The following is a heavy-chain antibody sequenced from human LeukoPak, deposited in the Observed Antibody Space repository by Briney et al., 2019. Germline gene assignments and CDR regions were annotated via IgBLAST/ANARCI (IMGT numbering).Heavy chain of an antibody. D-gene: IGHD3-16*01. V-gene: IGHV4-4*02. Sequence: SGTLSLTCAVSGGSISSSNWWSWVRQPPGKGLEWIGEIYHSGSTNYNPSLKSRVTISVDKSKNQFSLKLSSVTAADTAVYYCASPSHYDYVWGSHGYFQHWGQGTLVTVSS. CDR3: ASPSHYDYVWGSHGYFQH. CDR1: GGSISSSNW. CDR2: IYHSGST. J-gene: IGHJ1*01.